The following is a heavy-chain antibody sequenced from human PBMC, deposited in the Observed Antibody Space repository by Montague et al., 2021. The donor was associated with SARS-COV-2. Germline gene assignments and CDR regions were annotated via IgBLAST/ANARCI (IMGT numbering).Heavy chain of an antibody. CDR2: IYTGGYV. J-gene: IGHJ2*01. CDR1: GDSISRYY. Sequence: ETLSLTCSVSGDSISRYYWSWIRRSDGKGLEWIGRIYTGGYVNYNPALQSRVSMSVDTSKSQVSLNVTSVTAADTAVYYCARAIWHLDVWGRGILVTVSS. CDR3: ARAIWHLDV. V-gene: IGHV4-4*07.